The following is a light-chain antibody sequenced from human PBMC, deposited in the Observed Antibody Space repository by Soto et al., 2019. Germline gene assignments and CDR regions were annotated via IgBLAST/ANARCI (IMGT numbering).Light chain of an antibody. V-gene: IGKV3-20*01. CDR1: QSVSSSY. CDR2: GAS. J-gene: IGKJ1*01. Sequence: EIVLTQSPGTLSLSPGERATLSCRASQSVSSSYLAWYQRKPGQAPRLLIYGASSRATGIPDRFSGGGSGTDFTLTISRLEPEDFAVYYCQQYGSSPRTFGQGTKVDIK. CDR3: QQYGSSPRT.